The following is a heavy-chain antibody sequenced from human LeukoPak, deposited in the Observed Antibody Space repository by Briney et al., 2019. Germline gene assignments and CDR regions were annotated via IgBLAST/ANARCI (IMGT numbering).Heavy chain of an antibody. D-gene: IGHD6-19*01. J-gene: IGHJ4*02. Sequence: ASVKVSCKASGYTFTGHYMHWVRQAPEQGLEWMGWINPNSGDTKYPQKFQGRVTLTTDTSTSTAYMELRSLRSDDTAVYYCARDPTNTSGRYAYFDSWGQGTLVTVSS. CDR2: INPNSGDT. CDR1: GYTFTGHY. V-gene: IGHV1-2*02. CDR3: ARDPTNTSGRYAYFDS.